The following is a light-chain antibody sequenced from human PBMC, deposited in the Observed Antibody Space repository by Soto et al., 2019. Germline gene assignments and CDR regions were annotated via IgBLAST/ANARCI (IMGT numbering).Light chain of an antibody. CDR3: QQYNNWPCT. V-gene: IGKV3-15*01. Sequence: EIVMTQSPATVSVSPGERATLSCRASQSVSSKLAWYQQKPGQAPRLLIYDASSRATGIPATFSGSGSGTEFTLTINSLQSEDFAVYYCQQYNNWPCTFGQGTKVEIK. CDR2: DAS. CDR1: QSVSSK. J-gene: IGKJ1*01.